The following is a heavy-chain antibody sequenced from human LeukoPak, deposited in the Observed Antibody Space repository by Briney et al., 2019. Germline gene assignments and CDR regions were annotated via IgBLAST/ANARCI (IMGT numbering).Heavy chain of an antibody. CDR1: GFTFSSYG. CDR3: AKEAGRYGTSRWFDP. Sequence: PGGSLRLSCAASGFTFSSYGMHWVRQAPGKGLEWVAVISYDGSNKYYADSVKGRFTIPRDNSKNTLYLQMNSLRAEDTAVYYCAKEAGRYGTSRWFDPWGQGTLVTVSS. D-gene: IGHD4-17*01. J-gene: IGHJ5*02. V-gene: IGHV3-30*18. CDR2: ISYDGSNK.